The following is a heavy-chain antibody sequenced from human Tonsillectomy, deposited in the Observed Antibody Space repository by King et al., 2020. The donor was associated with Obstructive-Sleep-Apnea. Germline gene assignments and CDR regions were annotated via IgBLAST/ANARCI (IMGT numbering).Heavy chain of an antibody. D-gene: IGHD3-22*01. V-gene: IGHV5-10-1*01. CDR3: AGHGMDSIGWGAFDI. Sequence: VQLVESGAEVKKPGESLRISCKGSGYSFTSYWISWVRQMPGKGLEWMGRIDPSDSYTNYSPSFQGHVTISADKSISTAYLQWSSLKASDTAMYYCAGHGMDSIGWGAFDIWGQGTMVTVSS. J-gene: IGHJ3*02. CDR1: GYSFTSYW. CDR2: IDPSDSYT.